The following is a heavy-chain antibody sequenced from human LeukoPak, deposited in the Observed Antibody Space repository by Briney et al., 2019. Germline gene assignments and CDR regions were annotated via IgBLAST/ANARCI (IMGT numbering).Heavy chain of an antibody. CDR3: ARGKPATAIRPYFDY. CDR1: GFTVSNNY. Sequence: GGSLRLSCAASGFTVSNNYMTWVRQAPGKGLEWVSVIYGGGSTYYADSVKGRFTISRDNSKNALYLQMDSLRTEDTAVYYCARGKPATAIRPYFDYWGQGTLVTVSS. V-gene: IGHV3-66*01. J-gene: IGHJ4*02. CDR2: IYGGGST. D-gene: IGHD2-2*02.